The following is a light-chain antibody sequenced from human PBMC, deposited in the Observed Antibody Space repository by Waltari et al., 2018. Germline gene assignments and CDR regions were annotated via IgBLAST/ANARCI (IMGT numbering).Light chain of an antibody. CDR2: DAS. CDR1: QSVSSY. CDR3: QQRSNWPA. Sequence: LSPGERATLSCRASQSVSSYLAWYQQKPGQAPRLLIYDASNRATGIPARFSGSGSGTDFTLTISSLEPEDFAVYYCQQRSNWPAFGQGTKVEIK. J-gene: IGKJ1*01. V-gene: IGKV3-11*01.